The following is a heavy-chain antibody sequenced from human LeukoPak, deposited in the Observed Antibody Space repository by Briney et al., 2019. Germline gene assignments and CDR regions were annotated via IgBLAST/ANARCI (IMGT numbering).Heavy chain of an antibody. V-gene: IGHV1-69*13. CDR1: GGTFSSYA. J-gene: IGHJ4*02. D-gene: IGHD6-13*01. CDR3: AREIAAAGTDY. Sequence: SVKVSCKASGGTFSSYAISWVRQAPGQGLEWMGGIIPIFGTANYAQKFQARVTITADESTSTAYLELSSLRSEDTAVYYCAREIAAAGTDYWGQGTLVTVSS. CDR2: IIPIFGTA.